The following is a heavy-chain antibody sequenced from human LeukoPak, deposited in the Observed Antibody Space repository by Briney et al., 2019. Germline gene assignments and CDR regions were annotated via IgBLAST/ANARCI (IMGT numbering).Heavy chain of an antibody. D-gene: IGHD2-2*01. Sequence: PSETLSLTCTVSGGSISSSSYYWGWIRQPPGKGLEWIGSIYYSGSTYYNPSLKSRVTISVGTSKNQFSLKLSSVTAADTAVYYCARRNSWQSLYYYYYYYMDVWGKGTTVTISS. CDR1: GGSISSSSYY. J-gene: IGHJ6*03. V-gene: IGHV4-39*07. CDR3: ARRNSWQSLYYYYYYYMDV. CDR2: IYYSGST.